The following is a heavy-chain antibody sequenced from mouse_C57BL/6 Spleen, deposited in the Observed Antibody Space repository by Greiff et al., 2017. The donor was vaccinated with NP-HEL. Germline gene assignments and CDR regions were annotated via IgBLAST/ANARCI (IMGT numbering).Heavy chain of an antibody. CDR1: GYAFTNYL. CDR3: ASQGPLYYYAMDY. D-gene: IGHD3-2*02. Sequence: QVQLQQSGAELVRPGTSVKVSCKASGYAFTNYLIEWVKQRPGQGLEWIGVINPGSGGTNYNEKFKGKATLTADKSSSTAYMQLSSLTSEDSAVYFCASQGPLYYYAMDYWGQGTSVTVSS. V-gene: IGHV1-54*01. J-gene: IGHJ4*01. CDR2: INPGSGGT.